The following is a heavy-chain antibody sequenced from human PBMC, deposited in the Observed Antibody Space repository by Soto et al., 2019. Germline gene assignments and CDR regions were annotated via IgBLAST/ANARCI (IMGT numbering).Heavy chain of an antibody. D-gene: IGHD1-1*01. CDR1: VVSISSGGYY. Sequence: SETLSLTCTFSVVSISSGGYYCSWIRQPPWKGLEWIGYIYYSGSTYYNPSLKSRITIQVDTSKNQFSLKLTSVTAADTAVYYCARTNRYIYYLGYLGQGALVTVSS. CDR3: ARTNRYIYYLGY. J-gene: IGHJ4*02. V-gene: IGHV4-31*03. CDR2: IYYSGST.